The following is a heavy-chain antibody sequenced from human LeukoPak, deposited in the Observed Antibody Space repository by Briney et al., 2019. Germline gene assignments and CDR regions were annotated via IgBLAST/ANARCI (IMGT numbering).Heavy chain of an antibody. V-gene: IGHV3-23*01. CDR2: ISGNGINT. CDR3: AKDERNWNYNLASQTYD. D-gene: IGHD1-7*01. CDR1: GFTFSSYA. J-gene: IGHJ4*02. Sequence: GGSLRLSCTASGFTFSSYAMSWVRQAPGKGLEWVSVISGNGINTFYADSVKGRFTISRDNSKNTLYLQMSSLRAEDTAVYYCAKDERNWNYNLASQTYDWGQGTLVTVSS.